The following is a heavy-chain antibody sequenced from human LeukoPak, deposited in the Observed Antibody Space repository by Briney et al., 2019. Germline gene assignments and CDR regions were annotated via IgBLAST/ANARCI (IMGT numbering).Heavy chain of an antibody. CDR1: GITVSSNY. CDR3: ARDPSIRGYSYGYWDY. CDR2: IFSGGTT. V-gene: IGHV3-66*01. J-gene: IGHJ4*02. D-gene: IGHD5-18*01. Sequence: GGSLRLSCAAPGITVSSNYMSWVRQAPGKGLEWVSVIFSGGTTYYADSVKGRFTISRDISKNTLYLQMNSLRAEDTAGYYCARDPSIRGYSYGYWDYWGRGTLVTVSS.